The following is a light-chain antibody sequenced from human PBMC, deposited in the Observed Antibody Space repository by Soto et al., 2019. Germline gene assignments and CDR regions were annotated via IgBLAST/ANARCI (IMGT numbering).Light chain of an antibody. V-gene: IGKV1-6*01. CDR1: QGIRNN. J-gene: IGKJ1*01. CDR2: AAS. Sequence: AIQMTQSPSSLCASVGDRVTITCRASQGIRNNLGWFQQKPGKAPELLIYAASSLQSGVPSRFSGSGSVTDYTLTISSLQPEDFATYYWLQDYNYPRTFGQGTNVEIK. CDR3: LQDYNYPRT.